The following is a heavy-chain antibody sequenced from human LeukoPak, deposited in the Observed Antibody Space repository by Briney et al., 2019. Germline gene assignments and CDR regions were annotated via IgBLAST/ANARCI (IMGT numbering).Heavy chain of an antibody. CDR1: GSIFSNYA. J-gene: IGHJ3*02. Sequence: GGSLRLSCAASGSIFSNYAMHWVRQGPGKGLEWVAFIRYDGTNKYYADSLKGRFTISRDNSKNTLYLQMNSLRPEDTAVYYCAKGPNYDILTGWRKTYNGFDIWGQGTMVTVSS. V-gene: IGHV3-30*02. CDR2: IRYDGTNK. CDR3: AKGPNYDILTGWRKTYNGFDI. D-gene: IGHD3-9*01.